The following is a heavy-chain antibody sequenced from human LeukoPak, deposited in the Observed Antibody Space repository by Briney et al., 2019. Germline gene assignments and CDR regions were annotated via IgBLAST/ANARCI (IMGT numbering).Heavy chain of an antibody. D-gene: IGHD4/OR15-4a*01. CDR2: IYPGDSDT. CDR1: GDSFTSYW. Sequence: GESLKISCKVSGDSFTSYWLGWVRQMPGKGLEWMGIIYPGDSDTRYSPSFQGQVTISADKSISTAYLQWSSLKASDTAMYYCARPASAARRVHAFDIEGQGTMVTVSS. V-gene: IGHV5-51*01. CDR3: ARPASAARRVHAFDI. J-gene: IGHJ3*02.